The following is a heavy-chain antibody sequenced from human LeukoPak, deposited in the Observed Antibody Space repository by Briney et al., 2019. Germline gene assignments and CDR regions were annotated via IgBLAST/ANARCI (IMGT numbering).Heavy chain of an antibody. V-gene: IGHV4-59*01. Sequence: SETLSLTCTVSGASITTYWWSWIRQPPGKGLEWIGYIYYSGSTNYNPSLKSRVTISVDTSKNQFSLKLSSVTAADTAVYYCAGRLWRRDGYNLSAFDIWGQGTMVTVSS. CDR2: IYYSGST. J-gene: IGHJ3*02. D-gene: IGHD5-24*01. CDR3: AGRLWRRDGYNLSAFDI. CDR1: GASITTYW.